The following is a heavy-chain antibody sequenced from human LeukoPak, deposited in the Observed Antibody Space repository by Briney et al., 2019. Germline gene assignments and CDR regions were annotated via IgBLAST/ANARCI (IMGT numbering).Heavy chain of an antibody. Sequence: PGGSLRLSCAASGFTFSDYYMSWIRQAPGKGPEWVSYISSSGSTIYYADSVKGRFTISRDNAKNSLYLLMNSLRAEDTAVYYCARVRSSSWYSDWGQGTLVTVSS. CDR3: ARVRSSSWYSD. CDR1: GFTFSDYY. V-gene: IGHV3-11*01. CDR2: ISSSGSTI. J-gene: IGHJ4*02. D-gene: IGHD6-13*01.